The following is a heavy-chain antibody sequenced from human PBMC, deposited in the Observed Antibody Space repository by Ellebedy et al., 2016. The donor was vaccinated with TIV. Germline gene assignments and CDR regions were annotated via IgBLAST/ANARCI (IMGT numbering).Heavy chain of an antibody. Sequence: PGGSLRLSCAASGFTFSSYSLNWVRQAPGKGLEWVSSISTISSYADSVRGRFTISRDNAKNSLYLQMNSLRAEDTAVYYCAREAAATGNYPDYWGQGAQVTVSS. CDR3: AREAAATGNYPDY. V-gene: IGHV3-21*01. J-gene: IGHJ4*02. CDR2: ISTISS. CDR1: GFTFSSYS. D-gene: IGHD6-13*01.